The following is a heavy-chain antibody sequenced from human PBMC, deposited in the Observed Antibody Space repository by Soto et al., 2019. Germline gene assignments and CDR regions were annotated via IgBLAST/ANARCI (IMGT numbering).Heavy chain of an antibody. CDR3: ANGYRSGWYYFDY. CDR2: ISHDGSNK. D-gene: IGHD6-19*01. CDR1: GFTFSTYG. Sequence: QVQLVESGGGVIQPGRSLKLSCGASGFTFSTYGMHWVRQAPGKGLEWVAVISHDGSNKYYADSVKGRFTISRDNSKNTLYLQMNSLKPEDTAVHYCANGYRSGWYYFDYWGQRTLVTVSS. J-gene: IGHJ4*02. V-gene: IGHV3-30*18.